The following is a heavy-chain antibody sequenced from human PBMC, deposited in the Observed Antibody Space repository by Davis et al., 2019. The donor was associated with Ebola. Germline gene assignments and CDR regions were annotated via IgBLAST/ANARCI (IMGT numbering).Heavy chain of an antibody. CDR1: GFTFSGSA. Sequence: PGGSLRLSCAASGFTFSGSAMHWVRQASGKGLEWVGRIRRKANSYATAYAASVKGRFTISRDDSKNTAYLQMNSLKTEDTAVYYCTSPLHCSGGSCYSEGWGQGTLVTVSS. V-gene: IGHV3-73*01. J-gene: IGHJ4*02. CDR3: TSPLHCSGGSCYSEG. CDR2: IRRKANSYAT. D-gene: IGHD2-15*01.